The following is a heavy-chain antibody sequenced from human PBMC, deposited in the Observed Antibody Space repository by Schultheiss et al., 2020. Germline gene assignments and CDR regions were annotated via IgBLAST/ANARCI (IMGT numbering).Heavy chain of an antibody. J-gene: IGHJ6*02. CDR3: ARSGTDCSNNCYTPLLCCSSQGMDV. CDR2: ISYDGSNK. D-gene: IGHD2-2*02. V-gene: IGHV3-30*04. Sequence: GESLKISCAASGFTFNSYAMHWVRQAPGKGLEWVAVISYDGSNKYYADSVKGRFTISRDNSKNTLYLQMNSLRAEDTAVYYCARSGTDCSNNCYTPLLCCSSQGMDVWGQGTTVTVSS. CDR1: GFTFNSYA.